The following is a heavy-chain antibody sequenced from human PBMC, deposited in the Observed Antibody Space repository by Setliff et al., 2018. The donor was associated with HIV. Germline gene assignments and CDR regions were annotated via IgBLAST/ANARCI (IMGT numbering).Heavy chain of an antibody. CDR2: ISGYSGNT. CDR3: ARQDGTTVLSKDFDY. J-gene: IGHJ4*02. V-gene: IGHV1-18*01. Sequence: GASVKVSCKASGYTFTSYGVSWVRQAPGQGLEWMGWISGYSGNTNYAQKLQGRVTMTTDTSTSTAYMELSSLRSDDTAVYYCARQDGTTVLSKDFDYWGQGTLVTSPQ. D-gene: IGHD4-17*01. CDR1: GYTFTSYG.